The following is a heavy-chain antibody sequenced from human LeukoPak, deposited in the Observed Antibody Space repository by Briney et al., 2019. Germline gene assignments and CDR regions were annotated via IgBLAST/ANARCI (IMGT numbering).Heavy chain of an antibody. J-gene: IGHJ5*02. CDR1: GFTFKTYW. V-gene: IGHV3-7*01. CDR2: IKQDGSEK. Sequence: GGSLRLSCAASGFTFKTYWMSWVRQAPGKGLEWVANIKQDGSEKYYVDSVKGRFTISRDNAKNSLYLQMNSLRAEDTAVYYCARADVMITFGGVIADYWFDPWGQGTLVTVSS. CDR3: ARADVMITFGGVIADYWFDP. D-gene: IGHD3-16*02.